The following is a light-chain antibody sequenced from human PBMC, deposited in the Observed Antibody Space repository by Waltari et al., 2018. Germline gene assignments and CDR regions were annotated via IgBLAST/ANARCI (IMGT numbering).Light chain of an antibody. V-gene: IGLV2-14*01. CDR1: SRDVGGYND. J-gene: IGLJ2*01. CDR2: EVS. Sequence: QSALTQPASVSGSPGQSIPISCPGTSRDVGGYNDVPWYQQHPGKAPKLMIYEVSNRPSGVSNRFSGSKSGNTASLTISGLQAEDEADYYCSSYTSSSTLVFGGGTKLTVL. CDR3: SSYTSSSTLV.